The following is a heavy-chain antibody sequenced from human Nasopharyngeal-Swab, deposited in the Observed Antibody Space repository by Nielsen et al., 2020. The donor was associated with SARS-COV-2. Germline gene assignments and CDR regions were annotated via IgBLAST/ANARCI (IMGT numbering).Heavy chain of an antibody. Sequence: GGSLRLSCAASGFTFSSYGMHWVRQAPGKGLEWVAVVWYDGINRYYADSVKGRFTISRDNSKNTLYLQMNSLRAEDTAVYYCAREAHDYSNYRRGTEWFDPWGQGTLVTVSS. CDR2: VWYDGINR. V-gene: IGHV3-33*01. CDR1: GFTFSSYG. D-gene: IGHD4-11*01. CDR3: AREAHDYSNYRRGTEWFDP. J-gene: IGHJ5*02.